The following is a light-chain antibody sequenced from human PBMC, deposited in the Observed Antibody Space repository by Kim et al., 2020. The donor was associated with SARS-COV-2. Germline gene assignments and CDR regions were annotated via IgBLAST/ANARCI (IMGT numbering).Light chain of an antibody. V-gene: IGKV1-5*03. Sequence: SASVGERGTITCRASENIGTWLAWYQQKPGRAPSLLIYLASTLESGVPSRFSGTGSGTEFSLSITSLQPDDFATYYCQHYSRFPYTFGQGTKLEI. CDR2: LAS. CDR3: QHYSRFPYT. CDR1: ENIGTW. J-gene: IGKJ2*01.